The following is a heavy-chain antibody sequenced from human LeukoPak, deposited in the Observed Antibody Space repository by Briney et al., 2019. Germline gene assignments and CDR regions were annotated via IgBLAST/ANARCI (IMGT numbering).Heavy chain of an antibody. CDR1: GFTFSSYS. CDR3: ARDGFDFDSSGYYLYYYGMDV. Sequence: GGSLRLSCAASGFTFSSYSMNWVRQAPGKGLEWVSSISSSSSYIYYADSVKGRFTISRDNAKNSLYLQMNSLRAEDTAVYYCARDGFDFDSSGYYLYYYGMDVWGQGTTVTVSS. D-gene: IGHD3-22*01. J-gene: IGHJ6*02. V-gene: IGHV3-21*01. CDR2: ISSSSSYI.